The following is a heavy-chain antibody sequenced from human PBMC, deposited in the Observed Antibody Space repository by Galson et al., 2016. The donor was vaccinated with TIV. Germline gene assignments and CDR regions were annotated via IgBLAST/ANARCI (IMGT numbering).Heavy chain of an antibody. CDR1: GFTFSNAW. CDR2: IKSNIDGGTT. CDR3: STFTTTYYDILTDYESDF. D-gene: IGHD3-9*01. J-gene: IGHJ4*02. V-gene: IGHV3-15*01. Sequence: SLRLSCAASGFTFSNAWMSWVRQAPGKGLEWLGRIKSNIDGGTTDYAAPVKGRFTISRDDSKNTLYLQMNSLKTEDTAVYYCSTFTTTYYDILTDYESDFWGQGTLVTVSS.